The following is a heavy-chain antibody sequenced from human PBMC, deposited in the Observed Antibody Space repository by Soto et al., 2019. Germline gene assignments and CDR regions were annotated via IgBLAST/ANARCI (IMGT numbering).Heavy chain of an antibody. CDR3: ARVAGYSYGDPLFDI. CDR2: IWYDGSS. J-gene: IGHJ3*02. Sequence: QVQLVESGGGVVQPGRSLRLSCAASGFTFSNYGMHWVRQAPGKGLEWVAVIWYDGSSYHADSVKGRFTISRDNSKNTLYLQMNSLRAEDTAVYYCARVAGYSYGDPLFDIWGQGTMVTVSS. D-gene: IGHD5-18*01. CDR1: GFTFSNYG. V-gene: IGHV3-33*01.